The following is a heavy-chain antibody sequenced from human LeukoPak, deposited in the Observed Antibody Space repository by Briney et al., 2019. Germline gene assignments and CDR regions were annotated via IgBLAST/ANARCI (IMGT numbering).Heavy chain of an antibody. D-gene: IGHD6-6*01. CDR2: IKQDGSEK. Sequence: PGGSLRLSCAASGFTFSRYWMSWVRQAPGKGLEWVANIKQDGSEKDYVDSVKGRLTISRDNAKNSLYLQMNSLTAEDTAVYYCARESFAARWDWGQGTLVTVSS. J-gene: IGHJ4*02. V-gene: IGHV3-7*01. CDR1: GFTFSRYW. CDR3: ARESFAARWD.